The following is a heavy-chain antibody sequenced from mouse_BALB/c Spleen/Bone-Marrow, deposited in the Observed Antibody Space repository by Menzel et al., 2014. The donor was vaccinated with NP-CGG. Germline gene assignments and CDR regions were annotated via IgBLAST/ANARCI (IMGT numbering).Heavy chain of an antibody. CDR3: AEGGYGNVFDY. CDR2: INPYNGAT. CDR1: GYSFTGYY. J-gene: IGHJ2*01. Sequence: VQLKESGPELVKPEASVKISCKASGYSFTGYYMHWVKQSPVKSLEWIGRINPYNGATSYNQNFKDKASLTVDKSSSTAYMELHSLTSEDSAVYYCAEGGYGNVFDYWGQGITLTVSS. V-gene: IGHV1-31*01. D-gene: IGHD2-1*01.